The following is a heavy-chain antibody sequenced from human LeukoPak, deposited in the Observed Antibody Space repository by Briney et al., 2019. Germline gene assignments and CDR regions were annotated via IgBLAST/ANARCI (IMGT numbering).Heavy chain of an antibody. J-gene: IGHJ5*02. D-gene: IGHD3-3*01. CDR2: IYYSGST. CDR3: ARRQHDFWSGYYFDP. CDR1: GGSISSSSYY. V-gene: IGHV4-39*07. Sequence: SETLSLTCTVSGGSISSSSYYWGWIRQPPGKGLEWIGSIYYSGSTYYNPSLKSRVTISVDTSKNQFSLKLSSVTAADTAVYYCARRQHDFWSGYYFDPWGQGTLVTVSS.